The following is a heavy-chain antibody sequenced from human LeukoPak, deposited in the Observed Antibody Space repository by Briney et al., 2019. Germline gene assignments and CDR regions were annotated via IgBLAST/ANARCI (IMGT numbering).Heavy chain of an antibody. V-gene: IGHV3-66*01. J-gene: IGHJ4*02. CDR3: ARDVRDSSGWYGGTSY. CDR1: GFTVSSNY. Sequence: GGSLRLSCAASGFTVSSNYMSWVRQAPGKGLEWVSVIYSGGSTYYADSVKGRFTISRDNSKNTLYLQMNSLRAEDTAVYYCARDVRDSSGWYGGTSYWGQGTLVTVSS. CDR2: IYSGGST. D-gene: IGHD6-19*01.